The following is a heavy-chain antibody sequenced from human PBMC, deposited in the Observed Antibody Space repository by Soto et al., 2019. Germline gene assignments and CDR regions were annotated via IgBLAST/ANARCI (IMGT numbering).Heavy chain of an antibody. V-gene: IGHV3-11*01. CDR3: ASPRGYSYGSLDY. D-gene: IGHD5-18*01. CDR2: ISSSGSTI. J-gene: IGHJ4*02. CDR1: GFTFSDYY. Sequence: GGSLRLACAASGFTFSDYYMSWIRQAPGKGLEWVSYISSSGSTIYYADSVKGRFTISRDNAKNSLYLQMNSLRAEDTAVYYCASPRGYSYGSLDYWGQGTLVTVSS.